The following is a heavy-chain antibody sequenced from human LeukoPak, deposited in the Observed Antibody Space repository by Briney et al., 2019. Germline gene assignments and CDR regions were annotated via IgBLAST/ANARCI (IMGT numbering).Heavy chain of an antibody. Sequence: PWASVKASCKASGGTFSSYAISWLRQAPGQGLEWMGRIIPIFGTANYAQKFQGRVTITTDESTSTAYMELSSLRSEDTAVYYCARGIERATIHRGDYWGQGTLVTVSS. J-gene: IGHJ4*02. CDR2: IIPIFGTA. CDR1: GGTFSSYA. CDR3: ARGIERATIHRGDY. V-gene: IGHV1-69*05. D-gene: IGHD5-24*01.